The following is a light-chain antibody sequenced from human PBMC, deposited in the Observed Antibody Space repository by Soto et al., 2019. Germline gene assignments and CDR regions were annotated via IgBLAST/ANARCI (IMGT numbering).Light chain of an antibody. J-gene: IGLJ1*01. V-gene: IGLV2-14*01. CDR1: SSDVGGYNY. CDR2: DVS. CDR3: SSYTSSSTLEPV. Sequence: QSALTQPASVSGSPGQSITISCTGTSSDVGGYNYVSWYQQHPGKAPKLMIYDVSNRPSGVSNRFPGSKSGNPASLTISGLQAEDEADYYCSSYTSSSTLEPVFGTGTKVTVL.